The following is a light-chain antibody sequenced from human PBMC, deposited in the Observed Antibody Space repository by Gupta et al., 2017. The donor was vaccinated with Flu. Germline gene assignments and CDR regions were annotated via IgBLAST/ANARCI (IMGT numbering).Light chain of an antibody. CDR1: KLGDKY. CDR3: QAWDSSYVV. Sequence: SYELTQPPPVSVSPGQTASITCSGDKLGDKYACWSQQKPGQSPVLVIYKDSKRPAGIPERFSGSNSGNTATLTICGTQAMDEADYYCQAWDSSYVVFGGGTKLTVL. CDR2: KDS. V-gene: IGLV3-1*01. J-gene: IGLJ2*01.